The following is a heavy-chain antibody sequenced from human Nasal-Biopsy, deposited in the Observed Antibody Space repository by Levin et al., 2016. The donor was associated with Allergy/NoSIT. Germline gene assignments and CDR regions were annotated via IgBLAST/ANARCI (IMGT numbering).Heavy chain of an antibody. J-gene: IGHJ4*02. CDR3: ARSPHYDFWTGPTVDY. CDR2: IKSEGRDT. Sequence: GESLKISCAASGFSFSSTWMHWVRQAPGKGLVWISRIKSEGRDTIYADSVNGRFTISRDNAKNTLYLQMNSLRADDTAVYYCARSPHYDFWTGPTVDYWGQGTLVTVSS. D-gene: IGHD3-3*01. V-gene: IGHV3-74*01. CDR1: GFSFSSTW.